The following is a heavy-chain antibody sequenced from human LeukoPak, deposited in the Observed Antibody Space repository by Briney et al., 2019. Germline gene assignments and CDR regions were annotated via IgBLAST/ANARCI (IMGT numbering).Heavy chain of an antibody. J-gene: IGHJ3*02. CDR3: AGTLTGAFDI. V-gene: IGHV6-1*01. CDR1: GDSVSRNSVA. D-gene: IGHD1-14*01. Sequence: SQTLSLTCAISGDSVSRNSVARNWIRQSPSRGLEWLGRTYYRSKWYNDYAVSVKSRITINPDTSKNQFSLQLNSVTPEDTAVYFCAGTLTGAFDIWGQGTMVTVSS. CDR2: TYYRSKWYN.